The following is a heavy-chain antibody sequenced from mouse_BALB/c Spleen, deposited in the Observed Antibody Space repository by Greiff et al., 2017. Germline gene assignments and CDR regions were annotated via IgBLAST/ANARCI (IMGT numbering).Heavy chain of an antibody. Sequence: EVKLVESGGGLVKPGGSLKLSCAASGFTFSSFGMHWVRQAPEKGLEWVAYISSGSSTIYYADTVKGRFTISRDNPKNTLFLQMTSLRSEDTAMYYCARYYDGRFAYWGQGTLVTVSA. CDR3: ARYYDGRFAY. CDR1: GFTFSSFG. D-gene: IGHD2-3*01. V-gene: IGHV5-17*02. J-gene: IGHJ3*01. CDR2: ISSGSSTI.